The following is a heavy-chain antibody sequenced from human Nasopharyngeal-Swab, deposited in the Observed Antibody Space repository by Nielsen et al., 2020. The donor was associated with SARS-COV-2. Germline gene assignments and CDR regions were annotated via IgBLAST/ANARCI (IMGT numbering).Heavy chain of an antibody. D-gene: IGHD2-15*01. J-gene: IGHJ5*02. CDR3: AMAGPGVAATLNWFDP. CDR1: GGSFSGYY. V-gene: IGHV4-31*11. Sequence: SETLSLTCAVYGGSFSGYYWSWIRQHPGKGLEWIGYIYYSGSTYYNPSLKSRVTISVDTSKNQFSLKLSSVTAADTAVYYCAMAGPGVAATLNWFDPWGQGTLVTVSS. CDR2: IYYSGST.